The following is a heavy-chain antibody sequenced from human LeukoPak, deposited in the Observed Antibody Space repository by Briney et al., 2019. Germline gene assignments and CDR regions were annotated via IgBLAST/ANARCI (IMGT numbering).Heavy chain of an antibody. CDR3: ARGEVGATTSYYFDY. V-gene: IGHV4-59*01. CDR2: IYYSGST. Sequence: SETLSLTCTVSGGSISSYYWSWIRQPPGKGLEWIGYIYYSGSTNYNPSLKSRVTISVDTSKNQFSLKLSSVTAADTAVYYCARGEVGATTSYYFDYWGQGTLVTVSS. J-gene: IGHJ4*02. CDR1: GGSISSYY. D-gene: IGHD1-26*01.